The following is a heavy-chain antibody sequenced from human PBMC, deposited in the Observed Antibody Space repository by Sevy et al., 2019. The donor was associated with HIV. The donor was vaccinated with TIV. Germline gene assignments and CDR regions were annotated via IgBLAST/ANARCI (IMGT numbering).Heavy chain of an antibody. D-gene: IGHD5-12*01. CDR3: AKDDVVAHGWFDP. J-gene: IGHJ5*02. CDR2: ISGSGGST. Sequence: GGSLRLSCTGSGFTFGDYAMSWFRQAPGKGLEWVSAISGSGGSTYYADSVKGRFTISRDNSKNTLYLQMNSLRAEDTAVYYCAKDDVVAHGWFDPWGQGTLVTVSS. CDR1: GFTFGDYA. V-gene: IGHV3-23*01.